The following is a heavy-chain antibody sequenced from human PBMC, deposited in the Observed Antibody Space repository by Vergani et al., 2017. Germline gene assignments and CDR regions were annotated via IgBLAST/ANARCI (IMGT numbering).Heavy chain of an antibody. J-gene: IGHJ4*02. CDR3: ARLSYDTTPYLQGGYDC. V-gene: IGHV3-13*01. CDR1: GFTFSSYD. D-gene: IGHD3-22*01. CDR2: IGTAGDT. Sequence: EVQLVESGGGLVQPGGSLRLSCAASGFTFSSYDMHWVRQATGKGLEWVSAIGTAGDTYYPGSVKGRFTISRENAKNSLYLQMNSLRAEDTAVYYCARLSYDTTPYLQGGYDCWGQGTLVSVSS.